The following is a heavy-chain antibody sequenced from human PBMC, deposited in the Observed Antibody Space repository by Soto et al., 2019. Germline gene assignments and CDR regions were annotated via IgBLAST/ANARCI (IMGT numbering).Heavy chain of an antibody. V-gene: IGHV1-3*01. CDR1: GYTFTSYS. J-gene: IGHJ4*02. Sequence: ASVKVSCKASGYTFTSYSMHWVRQAPGQGLEWMGWINAGNGNTIYSQKFQGRVTITRDTSASTAYMELTSLTSDDTAVYYCARTRLCGGDCYSAYYFDFWGQGALVTVSS. CDR2: INAGNGNT. D-gene: IGHD2-21*02. CDR3: ARTRLCGGDCYSAYYFDF.